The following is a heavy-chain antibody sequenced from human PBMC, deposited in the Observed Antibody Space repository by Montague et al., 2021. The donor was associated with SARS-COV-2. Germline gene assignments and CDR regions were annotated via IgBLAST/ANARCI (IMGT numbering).Heavy chain of an antibody. V-gene: IGHV4-34*01. CDR3: TREGYQVLWSDYYYYGMDV. CDR2: INHSGST. CDR1: GGSISSYY. J-gene: IGHJ6*02. Sequence: SETLSLTCTVSGGSISSYYWSWIRQPPGKGLEWIGKINHSGSTNCNPSLKSRVTISVDTSKNQFSLKLSSVTAADTAVYYCTREGYQVLWSDYYYYGMDVWGQGTTVTVSS. D-gene: IGHD2-2*01.